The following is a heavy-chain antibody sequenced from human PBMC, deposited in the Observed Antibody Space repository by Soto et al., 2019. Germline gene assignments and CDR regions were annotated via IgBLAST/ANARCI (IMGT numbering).Heavy chain of an antibody. J-gene: IGHJ6*02. CDR2: IYYSGST. CDR3: AKLYSTYYYYYGMDV. D-gene: IGHD6-13*01. CDR1: GGSISSYY. Sequence: QVQLQESGPGLVKPSETLSLTCTVSGGSISSYYWSWIRQPPGKGLEWIGYIYYSGSTNYNPSLKSRVTISVDTSKNHFSLKLSSVTAADTAVYYCAKLYSTYYYYYGMDVWGQGTTVTVSS. V-gene: IGHV4-59*08.